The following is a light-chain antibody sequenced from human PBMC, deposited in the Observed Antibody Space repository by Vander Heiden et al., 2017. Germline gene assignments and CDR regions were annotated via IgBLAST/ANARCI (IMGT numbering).Light chain of an antibody. CDR1: QGISSY. V-gene: IGKV1-8*01. J-gene: IGKJ3*01. CDR2: AAS. CDR3: QQDDSYPQS. Sequence: AIRMTQSPSSLSASTGDRVTITCRASQGISSYLAWYQQKPGKAPKLLIYAASTLQSGVPSRFSGSGSGTDFTLTISCLQSEDFATYYCQQDDSYPQSSGHGTKVDIK.